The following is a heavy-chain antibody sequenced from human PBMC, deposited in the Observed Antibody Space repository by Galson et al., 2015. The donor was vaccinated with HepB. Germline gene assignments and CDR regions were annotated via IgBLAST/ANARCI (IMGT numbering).Heavy chain of an antibody. CDR3: ARDMSADTAMATPY. Sequence: SVKVSCKASGGTFSSYTISWVRQAPGQGLEWMGRIIPILGLANYAQKFQGRVTITADKSTSTAYMELSSLRSEDTAVYYCARDMSADTAMATPYWGQGTLVTVSS. CDR1: GGTFSSYT. D-gene: IGHD5-18*01. J-gene: IGHJ4*02. CDR2: IIPILGLA. V-gene: IGHV1-69*04.